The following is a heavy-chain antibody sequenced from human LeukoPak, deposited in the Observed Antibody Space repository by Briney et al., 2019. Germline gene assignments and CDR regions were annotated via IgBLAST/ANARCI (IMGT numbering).Heavy chain of an antibody. Sequence: SETLSLTCAVYGGSFSGYYWSWVRQPPGKGLGWVGAIIHSGSTNYNPSLKSRVTISVDTSKNQCSLKLSSVTAADTAVYYCARGGVSYSSSSESHFDYWGQGTLVTVSS. CDR1: GGSFSGYY. V-gene: IGHV4-34*01. J-gene: IGHJ4*02. CDR2: IIHSGST. D-gene: IGHD6-6*01. CDR3: ARGGVSYSSSSESHFDY.